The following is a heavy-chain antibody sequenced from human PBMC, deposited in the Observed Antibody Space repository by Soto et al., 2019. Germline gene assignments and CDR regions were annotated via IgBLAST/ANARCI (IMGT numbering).Heavy chain of an antibody. V-gene: IGHV3-21*06. D-gene: IGHD3-10*01. CDR2: ISPSSSFI. CDR1: GFSFRSYY. J-gene: IGHJ4*02. CDR3: ARVGTDYGSGSPYYSDS. Sequence: EVQLVESGGGLVKPGGSLRLSCAASGFSFRSYYMNRVRQAPGRGLQWVSSISPSSSFINYADSLKGRFTISRDNAKNSVYLQMNSLRAEDTAVYYCARVGTDYGSGSPYYSDSWGQGTLVTVSS.